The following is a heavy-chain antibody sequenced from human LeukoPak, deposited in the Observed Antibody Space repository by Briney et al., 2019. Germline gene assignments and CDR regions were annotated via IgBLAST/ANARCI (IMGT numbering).Heavy chain of an antibody. V-gene: IGHV4-61*01. D-gene: IGHD3-9*01. CDR2: IYYSGST. CDR3: VRWNILTGYYQDNWFDP. CDR1: GGSISSGSYY. J-gene: IGHJ5*02. Sequence: TSETLSLTCTVSGGSISSGSYYWSWIRQPPGKGLEWIGYIYYSGSTNYNPSLKSRVTISVDTSKNQFSLKLSSVTAADTAVYYCVRWNILTGYYQDNWFDPWGQGTLVTVSP.